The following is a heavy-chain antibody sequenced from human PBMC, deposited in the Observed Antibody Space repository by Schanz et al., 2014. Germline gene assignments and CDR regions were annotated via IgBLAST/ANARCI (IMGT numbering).Heavy chain of an antibody. CDR2: IIPILGIA. D-gene: IGHD2-2*02. V-gene: IGHV1-69*09. Sequence: QVQLVQSGAEVKKPGASVKVSCKASGGTFSSYTISWVRQAPGQGLEWMGRIIPILGIANYAQNFQGRFTITTYNSTSTAYMELTSLRSEDTAVYYCADAYCSSTSCYTGYYYMDVWGKGTTVTVSS. J-gene: IGHJ6*03. CDR3: ADAYCSSTSCYTGYYYMDV. CDR1: GGTFSSYT.